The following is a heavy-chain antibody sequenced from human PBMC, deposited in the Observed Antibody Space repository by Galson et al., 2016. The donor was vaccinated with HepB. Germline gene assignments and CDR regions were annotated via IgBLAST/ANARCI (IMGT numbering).Heavy chain of an antibody. CDR1: GGSITSGGYS. Sequence: TLSLTCDVSGGSITSGGYSWTWIRQAPGKGLEWIGYIYHNENTFYNPSLKGQGTILVDRSKNQFSLTLSSVTAADTGMYYCAGGRGYCSNSDCSTLYGLDFWGLGTTVVVFS. J-gene: IGHJ6*02. V-gene: IGHV4-30-2*01. CDR2: IYHNENT. CDR3: AGGRGYCSNSDCSTLYGLDF. D-gene: IGHD2-8*01.